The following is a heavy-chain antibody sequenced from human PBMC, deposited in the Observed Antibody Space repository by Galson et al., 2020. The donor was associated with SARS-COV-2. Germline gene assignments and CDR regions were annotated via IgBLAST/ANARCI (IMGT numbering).Heavy chain of an antibody. CDR1: GDSISSGDYY. Sequence: PSETLSLTCTVSGDSISSGDYYWSWVRQHPVKGLEWIGYIYYIGNAYYNPSLKSRVTISVDTSKNHFSLRLTSVTAADTAVYYCARGPNYFDRMVDLDYWGQGTLVTVSS. J-gene: IGHJ4*02. D-gene: IGHD3-22*01. CDR2: IYYIGNA. V-gene: IGHV4-31*03. CDR3: ARGPNYFDRMVDLDY.